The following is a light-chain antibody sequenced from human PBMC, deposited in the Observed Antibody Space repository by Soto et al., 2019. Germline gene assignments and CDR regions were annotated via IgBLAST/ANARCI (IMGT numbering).Light chain of an antibody. V-gene: IGLV3-21*04. Sequence: SYELTQPPSVSVAPEKTATITCGGKNIGNKRVHWYRQKPGQAPVLVISYDSDLPSGIPERFSGSNSGNTATLTISRVEDGDEAAYYCQVWDIMTDNYVFGPGTKLTVL. CDR1: NIGNKR. J-gene: IGLJ1*01. CDR3: QVWDIMTDNYV. CDR2: YDS.